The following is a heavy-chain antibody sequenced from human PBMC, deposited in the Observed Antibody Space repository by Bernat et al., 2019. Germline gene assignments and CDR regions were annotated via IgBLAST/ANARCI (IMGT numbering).Heavy chain of an antibody. CDR3: ARVRIAVRRQRYYYYGMDV. Sequence: ESRGVFVHHEGSLKLSCSSSGFTVSSNYMSWVRQAPGKGLEWVSVIYSGGSTYYADSVKGRFTISRDNSKNTLYLQMNSLRAEDTAVYYCARVRIAVRRQRYYYYGMDV. CDR2: IYSGGST. J-gene: IGHJ6*01. CDR1: GFTVSSNY. V-gene: IGHV3-66*01. D-gene: IGHD6-6*01.